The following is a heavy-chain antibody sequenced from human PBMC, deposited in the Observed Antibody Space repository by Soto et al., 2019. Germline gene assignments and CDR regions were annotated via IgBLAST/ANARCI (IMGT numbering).Heavy chain of an antibody. Sequence: KGLEWIGYIYYSGSTNYNPSLKSRVNISIDTSKSQFSLRLSSVTAADTAVYYCARDPGFGVVANWFDPWGQGTLVTVSS. CDR2: IYYSGST. CDR3: ARDPGFGVVANWFDP. D-gene: IGHD3-3*01. J-gene: IGHJ5*02. V-gene: IGHV4-59*01.